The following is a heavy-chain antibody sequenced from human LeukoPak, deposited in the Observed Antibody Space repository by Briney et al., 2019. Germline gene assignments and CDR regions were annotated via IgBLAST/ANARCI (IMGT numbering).Heavy chain of an antibody. CDR3: ARDYRITTIFGVVIKKGWFDP. D-gene: IGHD3-3*01. Sequence: GASVKVSCKASGYTFTNYDINWVRQATGQGLEWMGWMNPNSGNTGYAQKFQGRVTMTRNTSISTAYMELSSLRSEDTAVYYCARDYRITTIFGVVIKKGWFDPWGQGTLVTVSS. CDR1: GYTFTNYD. CDR2: MNPNSGNT. J-gene: IGHJ5*02. V-gene: IGHV1-8*01.